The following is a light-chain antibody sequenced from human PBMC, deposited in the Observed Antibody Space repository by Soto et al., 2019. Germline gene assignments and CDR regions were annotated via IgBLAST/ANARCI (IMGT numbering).Light chain of an antibody. Sequence: QSVLTQPASVSGSPGQSITISCTGTSSDVGTYNYVSWYQHHPGEAPKLIIYEVSYRPSGVSNRFSGSKSDSTASLTISGLQAEDESDYYCSSFSSTTTYVFGTGTKVTVL. CDR1: SSDVGTYNY. J-gene: IGLJ1*01. V-gene: IGLV2-14*01. CDR2: EVS. CDR3: SSFSSTTTYV.